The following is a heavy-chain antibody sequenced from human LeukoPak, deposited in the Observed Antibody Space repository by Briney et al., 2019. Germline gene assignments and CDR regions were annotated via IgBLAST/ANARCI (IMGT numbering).Heavy chain of an antibody. Sequence: GGSLRLSCSASASLKCYAMSWVRQAPGMGLEWVASISSSGSYMYYADSVKGRFIISRNNAKKSLSLEMNSLTSQDTAIYYCARCALGVWADNYYMDVWGTGTTVIVSS. CDR2: ISSSGSYM. CDR1: ASLKCYA. J-gene: IGHJ6*03. V-gene: IGHV3-21*01. CDR3: ARCALGVWADNYYMDV. D-gene: IGHD3-16*01.